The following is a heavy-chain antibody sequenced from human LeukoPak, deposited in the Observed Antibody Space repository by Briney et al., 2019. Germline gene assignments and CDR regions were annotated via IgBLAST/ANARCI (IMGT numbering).Heavy chain of an antibody. CDR2: IKQDESEK. J-gene: IGHJ4*02. D-gene: IGHD3-22*01. CDR1: GFTFSSYW. V-gene: IGHV3-7*01. Sequence: GGSLRLSCAASGFTFSSYWMSWVRQAPGKGLEWVANIKQDESEKFHVDSVKGRFTISRDNARNSVYLQMNSLRAEDTAVYYCARDYYDSAGYSSPIDYWGQGTLVTVSS. CDR3: ARDYYDSAGYSSPIDY.